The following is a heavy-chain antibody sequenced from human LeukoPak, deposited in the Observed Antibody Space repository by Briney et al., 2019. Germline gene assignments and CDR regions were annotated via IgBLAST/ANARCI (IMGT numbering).Heavy chain of an antibody. CDR2: LYPGDSNP. Sequence: GESLKISCKASGYSFSSQYIAWVRQMPGKGLEWMAFLYPGDSNPRYSPSFQGQVTISADKSISTAYLQWSSLKVSDTAMYYCARHSDCSDGTCYDSDAFDLWGQGTMVTVSS. CDR1: GYSFSSQY. V-gene: IGHV5-51*01. CDR3: ARHSDCSDGTCYDSDAFDL. D-gene: IGHD2-15*01. J-gene: IGHJ3*01.